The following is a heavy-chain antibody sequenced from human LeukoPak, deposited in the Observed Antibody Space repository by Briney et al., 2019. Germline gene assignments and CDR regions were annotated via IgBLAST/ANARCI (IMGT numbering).Heavy chain of an antibody. CDR3: ARVLDYYGSGTYAFGY. CDR2: IYHSGST. CDR1: GYSISNGYY. J-gene: IGHJ4*02. D-gene: IGHD3-10*01. V-gene: IGHV4-38-2*02. Sequence: SETLSLTCTVSGYSISNGYYWGWIRQPPGKGLEWIGSIYHSGSTFYNSSLMSPVTISVDTSKNQYSLKLSSVTAADTAVYYCARVLDYYGSGTYAFGYWGQGTLVTVSS.